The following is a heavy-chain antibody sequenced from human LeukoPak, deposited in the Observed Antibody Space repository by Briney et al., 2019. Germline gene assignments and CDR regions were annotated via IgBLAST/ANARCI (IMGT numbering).Heavy chain of an antibody. CDR3: ARDPGGNGGYFDH. V-gene: IGHV3-64*04. Sequence: PGGSLRLSCSGSGFTFSSYIMHWVRQAPGKGLEYVSAISSNGDSTYYADSVKGRFTISRDNSDNTLDLQMNSLRAEDTAIYYCARDPGGNGGYFDHWGQGTLVTVSS. CDR1: GFTFSSYI. D-gene: IGHD4-23*01. CDR2: ISSNGDST. J-gene: IGHJ4*02.